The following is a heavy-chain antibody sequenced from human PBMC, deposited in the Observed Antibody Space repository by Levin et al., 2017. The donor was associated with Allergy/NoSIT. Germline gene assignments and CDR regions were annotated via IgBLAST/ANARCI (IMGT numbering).Heavy chain of an antibody. CDR2: SSWNSGSI. J-gene: IGHJ4*02. CDR3: AKAAGYSSSGHLDH. D-gene: IGHD6-13*01. CDR1: GFTFDDYA. Sequence: PGGSLRLSCAASGFTFDDYAMHWVRQAPGKGLEWVSGSSWNSGSIGYADSVKGRFTISRDNAKNSLYLQMNSLRSEDTALYYCAKAAGYSSSGHLDHWGQGTLVTVSS. V-gene: IGHV3-9*01.